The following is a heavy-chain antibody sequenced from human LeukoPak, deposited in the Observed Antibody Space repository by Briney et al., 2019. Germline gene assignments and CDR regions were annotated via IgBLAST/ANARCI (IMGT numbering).Heavy chain of an antibody. J-gene: IGHJ4*02. CDR3: AKGHTYGLGESYLDF. Sequence: GRSLRLSCEASGYTFDDYAMHWVRQAPGKGLEWVSAISWNSGSIGYADSVKGRFTISRDNGKNSLYLQMNSLRTEDAALYYCAKGHTYGLGESYLDFWGQGTLVSVSS. CDR1: GYTFDDYA. D-gene: IGHD5-18*01. V-gene: IGHV3-9*01. CDR2: ISWNSGSI.